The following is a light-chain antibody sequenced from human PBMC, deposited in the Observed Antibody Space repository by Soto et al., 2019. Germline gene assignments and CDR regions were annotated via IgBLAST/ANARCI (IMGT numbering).Light chain of an antibody. CDR1: QSVSSS. CDR3: QQYNNWPPVT. J-gene: IGKJ1*01. Sequence: EIVMTQSPATLSASPGERATLSCRASQSVSSSLAWYQQKPGQAPRLLIYGASTRATGIPVKFSGSGSGTEFTLTISSLQSEDFAVYDCQQYNNWPPVTFGQGTQVDIK. CDR2: GAS. V-gene: IGKV3-15*01.